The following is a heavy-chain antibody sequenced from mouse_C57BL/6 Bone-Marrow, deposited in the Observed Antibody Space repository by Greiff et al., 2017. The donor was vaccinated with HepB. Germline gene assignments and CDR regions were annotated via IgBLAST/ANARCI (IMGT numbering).Heavy chain of an antibody. CDR1: GFTFSDYY. V-gene: IGHV5-16*01. Sequence: EVKLVESEGGLVQPGSSMKLSCTASGFTFSDYYMAWVRQVPEKGLEWVANINYDGSSTYYLDSLKSRFIISRDNAKNILYLQMSSLKSEDTATYDCARDDGYDGFDYWGQGTLVTVSA. J-gene: IGHJ3*01. D-gene: IGHD2-2*01. CDR3: ARDDGYDGFDY. CDR2: INYDGSST.